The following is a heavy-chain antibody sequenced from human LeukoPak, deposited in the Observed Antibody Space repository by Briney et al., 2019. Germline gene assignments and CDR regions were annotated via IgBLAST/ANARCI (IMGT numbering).Heavy chain of an antibody. Sequence: GASVKVSCKASGYTFTGYYMHWVRQAPGRGLEWMGWINPNSGGTNYAQKFQGRVTMTRDTSISTAYMELSRLRSDDTAVYYCARQEDGYNSFDAFDIWGQGTMVTVSS. V-gene: IGHV1-2*02. D-gene: IGHD5-24*01. J-gene: IGHJ3*02. CDR3: ARQEDGYNSFDAFDI. CDR1: GYTFTGYY. CDR2: INPNSGGT.